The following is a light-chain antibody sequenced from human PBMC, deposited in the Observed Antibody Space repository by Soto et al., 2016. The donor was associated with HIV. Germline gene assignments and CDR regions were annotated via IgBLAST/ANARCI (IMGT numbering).Light chain of an antibody. CDR1: NIGTKS. CDR2: DDS. V-gene: IGLV3-21*03. J-gene: IGLJ2*01. Sequence: SYVLAQPPSVSVAPGKTARITCGGNNIGTKSVHWYQQKPGQAPVLVVYDDSDRPSGIPERFSGSNSGNTATLTISRVEAGDEAAYYCQVWDGSSDHVVFGGGTQVTVL. CDR3: QVWDGSSDHVV.